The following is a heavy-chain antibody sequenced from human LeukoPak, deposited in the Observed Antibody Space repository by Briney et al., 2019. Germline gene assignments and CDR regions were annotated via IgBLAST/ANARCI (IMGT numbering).Heavy chain of an antibody. CDR2: IEPNSGDT. CDR1: GYTFTGYY. Sequence: ASVKVSCKASGYTFTGYYMHWVRQAPGQGLEWMGWIEPNSGDTNYPEKFQGRITMTRDTSISTAYMELSRLTSDDTAVYFCARDYFTFTSKSYNFFDPWGQGTLVTVS. D-gene: IGHD1-20*01. J-gene: IGHJ5*02. CDR3: ARDYFTFTSKSYNFFDP. V-gene: IGHV1-2*02.